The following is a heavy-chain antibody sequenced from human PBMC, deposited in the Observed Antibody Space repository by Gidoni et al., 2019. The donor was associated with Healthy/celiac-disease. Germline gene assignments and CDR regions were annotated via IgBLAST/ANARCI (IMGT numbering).Heavy chain of an antibody. CDR3: ARGGGDSGYDN. D-gene: IGHD5-12*01. CDR2: INPNSGGT. Sequence: QVQLVQPGAEVKKPGASVKVSCKASGYTFTGYYMHWVRQAPGQGLEWMGWINPNSGGTNYAQEFQGRVTMTRDTSISTAYMELSRLRSDDTAVYYCARGGGDSGYDNWGQGTLVTVSS. CDR1: GYTFTGYY. V-gene: IGHV1-2*02. J-gene: IGHJ4*02.